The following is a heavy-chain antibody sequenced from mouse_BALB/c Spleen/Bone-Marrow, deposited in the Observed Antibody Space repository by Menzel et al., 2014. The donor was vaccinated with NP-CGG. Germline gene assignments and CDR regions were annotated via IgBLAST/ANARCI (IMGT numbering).Heavy chain of an antibody. Sequence: QVQLKESGSELRSPGSSVKLSCKDFDSEVFPIAYMSWVRQKPGHGFEWIGDILPSIGRTIYGEKFEDKATLDADTVSNTAYLELNSLTSEYSAIYYCARGTNWDGEGYYYAMDYWGQGTSVTVSS. J-gene: IGHJ4*01. CDR3: ARGTNWDGEGYYYAMDY. D-gene: IGHD4-1*01. V-gene: IGHV15-2*02. CDR1: DSEVFPIAY. CDR2: ILPSIGRT.